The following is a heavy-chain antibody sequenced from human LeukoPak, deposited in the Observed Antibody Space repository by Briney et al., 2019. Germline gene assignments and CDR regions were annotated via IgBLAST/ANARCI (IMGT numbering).Heavy chain of an antibody. J-gene: IGHJ4*02. V-gene: IGHV3-23*01. CDR3: ARAIPYGDYPDY. CDR1: GFTFSSFG. D-gene: IGHD4-17*01. Sequence: PGGSLRLSCAASGFTFSSFGMSWVRQAPGKGLEWVSAISGSGVSTYYADSVKGRFTISRDNSKNSLYLQMNSLRAEDTALYHCARAIPYGDYPDYWGQGTLVTVSS. CDR2: ISGSGVST.